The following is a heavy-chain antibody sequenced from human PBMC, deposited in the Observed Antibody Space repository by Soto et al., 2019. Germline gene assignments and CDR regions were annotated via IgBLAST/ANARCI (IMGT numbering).Heavy chain of an antibody. CDR3: ARTSVAQSEDYFDY. J-gene: IGHJ4*02. CDR1: GYSFTTYG. V-gene: IGHV1-18*01. CDR2: TSSNNGKT. Sequence: ASVKVSCKTSGYSFTTYGISWVRQAPGQGLEWMGWTSSNNGKTKYAQKFQGRVTMTTDKSTNTVHMELRSLRSGDTAVYYCARTSVAQSEDYFDYWAQGTPVTVSS. D-gene: IGHD5-12*01.